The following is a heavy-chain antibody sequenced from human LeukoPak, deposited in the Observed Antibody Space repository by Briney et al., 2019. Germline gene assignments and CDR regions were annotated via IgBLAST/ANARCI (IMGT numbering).Heavy chain of an antibody. CDR3: ARFGVDYDMDV. D-gene: IGHD3-16*01. J-gene: IGHJ6*02. CDR1: GGSINGHY. V-gene: IGHV4-59*11. CDR2: IHYSGRA. Sequence: SETLSLTCTVSGGSINGHYWTWIRQPPGKGLEWIGQIHYSGRADYNPSLKRRVTISVDTSKNQISLNLNSVTAADTAVYYCARFGVDYDMDVWGQGTTVAVSS.